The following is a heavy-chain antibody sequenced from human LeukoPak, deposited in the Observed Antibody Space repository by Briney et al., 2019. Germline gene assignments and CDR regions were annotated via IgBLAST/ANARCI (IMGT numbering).Heavy chain of an antibody. V-gene: IGHV3-48*03. CDR1: GFTFSSYE. CDR2: ISSGGSSI. Sequence: GGSLRLSCAASGFTFSSYEMNWVRQAPGKGLEWVSYISSGGSSINYADSVRGRFTISRDNAKNSLYLQMNSLRADDTAVYYCARETPYGSGSRGDFDYWGQGTLVTVSS. CDR3: ARETPYGSGSRGDFDY. D-gene: IGHD3-10*01. J-gene: IGHJ4*02.